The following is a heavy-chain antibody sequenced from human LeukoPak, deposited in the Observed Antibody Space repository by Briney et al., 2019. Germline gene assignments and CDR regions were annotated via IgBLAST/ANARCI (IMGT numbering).Heavy chain of an antibody. Sequence: GGSLRLSCAASGFTFSSYWMYWVRQAPGKGLECVSRINRDGTSTGYADSVKGRFTISRDNAKSTLYLQMNTLRAEDTAAYYCASVNCGDGCSSWGQGTLVTVSS. J-gene: IGHJ5*02. CDR2: INRDGTST. V-gene: IGHV3-74*01. CDR3: ASVNCGDGCSS. CDR1: GFTFSSYW. D-gene: IGHD2-21*02.